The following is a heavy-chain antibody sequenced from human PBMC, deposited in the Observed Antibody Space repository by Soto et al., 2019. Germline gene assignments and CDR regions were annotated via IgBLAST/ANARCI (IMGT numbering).Heavy chain of an antibody. Sequence: GGSLRLSCAASEFTFSDYYMSWIRQAQGKGLEWVSYISSSGSTIYYADSVKGRFTISRDNAKNSLYLQMNSLRAEDTAVYYCARDRADDYGDYYYYMDVWGKGTTVTVSS. D-gene: IGHD4-17*01. CDR3: ARDRADDYGDYYYYMDV. J-gene: IGHJ6*03. CDR2: ISSSGSTI. CDR1: EFTFSDYY. V-gene: IGHV3-11*01.